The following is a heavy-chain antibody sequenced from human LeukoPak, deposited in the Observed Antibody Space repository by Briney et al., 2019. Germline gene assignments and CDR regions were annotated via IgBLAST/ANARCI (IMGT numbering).Heavy chain of an antibody. D-gene: IGHD6-19*01. V-gene: IGHV1-46*01. CDR1: GYTFTSYY. CDR2: INPSGGST. J-gene: IGHJ4*02. Sequence: ASMKVSCKASGYTFTSYYMHWVRQAPGQGLEWMGIINPSGGSTSYAQKFQGRVTMTRDMSTSTVYMELSSLRSEDTAVYYCARVSAWQWLVPYFDYWGQGTLVTVSS. CDR3: ARVSAWQWLVPYFDY.